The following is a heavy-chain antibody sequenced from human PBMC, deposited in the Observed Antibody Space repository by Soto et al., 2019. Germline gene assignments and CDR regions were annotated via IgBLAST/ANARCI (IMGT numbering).Heavy chain of an antibody. J-gene: IGHJ4*02. CDR1: GYTFTSYY. CDR3: ARDIINSSGYYGFDY. V-gene: IGHV1-46*01. Sequence: ALVKVSCKASGYTFTSYYMHWVRQAPGQGLEWMGIINPSGGSTSYAQKFQGRVTMTRDTSTSTVYMELSSLRSEDTAVYYCARDIINSSGYYGFDYWGQGTLVTVSS. D-gene: IGHD3-22*01. CDR2: INPSGGST.